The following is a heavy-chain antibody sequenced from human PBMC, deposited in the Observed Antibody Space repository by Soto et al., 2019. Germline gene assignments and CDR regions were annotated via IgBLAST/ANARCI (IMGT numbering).Heavy chain of an antibody. CDR2: IYHSGST. Sequence: SETLSLTCTVSGDSVSSGSYYWSWIRQPPGKGLEWIGYIYHSGSTYYNPSLKSRVTISVDRSKNQFSLKLSSVTAADTAVYYCARAHGSGWGAFDIWGQGTMVTVSS. V-gene: IGHV4-30-2*01. CDR3: ARAHGSGWGAFDI. CDR1: GDSVSSGSYY. D-gene: IGHD3-10*01. J-gene: IGHJ3*02.